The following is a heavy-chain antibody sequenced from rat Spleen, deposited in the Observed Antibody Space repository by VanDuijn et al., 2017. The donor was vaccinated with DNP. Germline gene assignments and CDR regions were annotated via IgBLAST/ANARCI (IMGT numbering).Heavy chain of an antibody. CDR2: ISYSGGT. CDR1: GYSITSNY. Sequence: EVQLQKSGPGLVKPSQSLSLTCSVTGYSITSNYWGWIRKFPGNKMEWMGYISYSGGTRYNPSLKSRISITRDTSKNQFFLQLNSVTIEDTATYYCARWTYGFDYWGQGVMVTVSS. D-gene: IGHD1-11*01. J-gene: IGHJ2*01. V-gene: IGHV3-1*01. CDR3: ARWTYGFDY.